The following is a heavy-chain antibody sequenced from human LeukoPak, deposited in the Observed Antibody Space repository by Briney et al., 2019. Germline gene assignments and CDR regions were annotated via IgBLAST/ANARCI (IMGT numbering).Heavy chain of an antibody. J-gene: IGHJ4*02. CDR1: GGSFSGYY. CDR3: ASRIY. CDR2: INHRGST. Sequence: SETLSLTCAVYGGSFSGYYWSWIRQPPGKGLEWIGEINHRGSTNYNPSLESRVTISVDTSKNQFSLKLSSVTAADTAVYYCASRIYWGQGTLVTVSS. V-gene: IGHV4-34*01.